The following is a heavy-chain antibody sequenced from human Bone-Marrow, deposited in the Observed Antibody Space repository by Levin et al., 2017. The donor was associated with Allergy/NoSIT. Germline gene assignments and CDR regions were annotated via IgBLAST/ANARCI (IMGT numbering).Heavy chain of an antibody. D-gene: IGHD2-2*01. J-gene: IGHJ3*02. CDR3: ARAVGYCSSTSCYVAFDI. Sequence: PGGSLRLSCTVSGGSVSSGSYYWSWIRQPPGKGLEWIGYIYYSGSTNYNPSLKSRVTISVDTSKNQFSLKLSSVTAADTAVYYCARAVGYCSSTSCYVAFDIWGQGTMVTVSS. CDR2: IYYSGST. CDR1: GGSVSSGSYY. V-gene: IGHV4-61*01.